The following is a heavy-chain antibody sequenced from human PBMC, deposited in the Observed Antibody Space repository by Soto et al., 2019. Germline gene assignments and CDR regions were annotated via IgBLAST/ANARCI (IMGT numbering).Heavy chain of an antibody. CDR3: ARDQGFGEYFYYYGMDV. Sequence: EVQLVESGGGLVETGGSLRVSCVASGFNFSRYSMNWVGQAPGKGLEWVSSVSSSSSYIYYADSVKGRFTISRDDAKNSLYLQMNSLRAEDTAVYYCARDQGFGEYFYYYGMDVWGQGTTVTVSS. CDR1: GFNFSRYS. CDR2: VSSSSSYI. V-gene: IGHV3-21*02. D-gene: IGHD3-10*01. J-gene: IGHJ6*02.